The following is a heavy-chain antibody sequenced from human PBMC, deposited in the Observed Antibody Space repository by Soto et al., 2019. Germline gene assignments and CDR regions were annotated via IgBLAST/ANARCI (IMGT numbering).Heavy chain of an antibody. J-gene: IGHJ4*02. CDR3: AKDLIRGDGYEGPYY. D-gene: IGHD3-10*01. V-gene: IGHV3-15*01. CDR1: GFTFSNAW. Sequence: GGSLRLSCAASGFTFSNAWMSWVRQASGKGLEWVGRIKSKADGETTDYTAPVKGRFTVSRDNSRDTLFLQMDSLRVEDTAIYFCAKDLIRGDGYEGPYYWGQGTLVTVSS. CDR2: IKSKADGETT.